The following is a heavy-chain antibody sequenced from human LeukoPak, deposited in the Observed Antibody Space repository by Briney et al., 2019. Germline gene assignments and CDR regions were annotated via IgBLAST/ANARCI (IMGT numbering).Heavy chain of an antibody. Sequence: ASETLSLTCTVSGGSISSYYWSWIRQPPGKGLEWIGYIYYSGSTNYNPSLKSRVTISVDTSKNQFPLKLSSVTAADTAVYYCARVGGGSYYLDAFDIWGQGTMVTVSS. CDR1: GGSISSYY. J-gene: IGHJ3*02. CDR3: ARVGGGSYYLDAFDI. D-gene: IGHD1-26*01. CDR2: IYYSGST. V-gene: IGHV4-59*01.